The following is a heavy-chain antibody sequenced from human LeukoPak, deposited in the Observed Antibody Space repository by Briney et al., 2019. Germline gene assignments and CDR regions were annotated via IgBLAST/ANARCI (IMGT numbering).Heavy chain of an antibody. J-gene: IGHJ6*03. CDR1: GYTFTTYG. V-gene: IGHV1-18*01. D-gene: IGHD1-1*01. CDR3: DRAGSYYYMDV. Sequence: ASVKVSCKASGYTFTTYGISWVRQAPGQGLEWMGWIDAYNGNTNYAQNLQGRVTMTTDTSTSTAYMELRSLRSDDTAVYYCDRAGSYYYMDVWGKGTTVTVSS. CDR2: IDAYNGNT.